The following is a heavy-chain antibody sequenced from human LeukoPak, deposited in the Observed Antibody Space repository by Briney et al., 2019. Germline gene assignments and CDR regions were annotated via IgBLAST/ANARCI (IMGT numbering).Heavy chain of an antibody. J-gene: IGHJ3*02. CDR1: GFTFSSYG. CDR3: AKDLGGIAVAGIDAFDI. D-gene: IGHD6-19*01. CDR2: ISYDGSNK. Sequence: GGSLRLSCAASGFTFSSYGMHWVRQAPGKVLEWVAAISYDGSNKYYADSVKGRFTISRDNSKNTLYLQMNSLRAEDTAVYYCAKDLGGIAVAGIDAFDIWGQGTMVTVSS. V-gene: IGHV3-30*18.